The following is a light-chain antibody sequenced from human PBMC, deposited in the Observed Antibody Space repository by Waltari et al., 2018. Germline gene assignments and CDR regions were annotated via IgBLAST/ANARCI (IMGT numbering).Light chain of an antibody. J-gene: IGKJ1*01. Sequence: ETVMTRSPANLSVSPGERVTLSCRASQSISSHLAWSQRKPGQAPRLLIYGASTRATGVPARFSGSGSGTEFTLTISSLQSEDFAVYFCQQYNKWPPAFGQGTKLEIK. CDR3: QQYNKWPPA. CDR1: QSISSH. CDR2: GAS. V-gene: IGKV3-15*01.